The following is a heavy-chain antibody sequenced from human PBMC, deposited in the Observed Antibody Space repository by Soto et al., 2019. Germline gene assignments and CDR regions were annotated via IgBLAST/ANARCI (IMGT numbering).Heavy chain of an antibody. CDR3: ARRGKHYYDSSGYYDY. Sequence: ASVKVSCKASGYTFTSYGISWVRQAPGQGLEWMGWISAYNGNTNYAQKLQGRVTMTTGTSTSTAYMELRSLRSDDTAVYYCARRGKHYYDSSGYYDYWGQGTLVTVSS. D-gene: IGHD3-22*01. V-gene: IGHV1-18*01. CDR1: GYTFTSYG. J-gene: IGHJ4*02. CDR2: ISAYNGNT.